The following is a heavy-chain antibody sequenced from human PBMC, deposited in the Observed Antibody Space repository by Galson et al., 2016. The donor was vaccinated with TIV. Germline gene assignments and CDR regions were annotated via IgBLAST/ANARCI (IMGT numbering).Heavy chain of an antibody. CDR1: GFTFGSYG. Sequence: SLRLSCAASGFTFGSYGMHWVRHGPGKGLEWLAFVSFGRSDKTYADSVKGRFTISRDNFRNTLYLQMSSLRTEDTAVYFCARPPTGIEPYYFGMDVWGQGTLVTVSS. CDR2: VSFGRSDK. V-gene: IGHV3-30*03. D-gene: IGHD1-1*01. CDR3: ARPPTGIEPYYFGMDV. J-gene: IGHJ6*02.